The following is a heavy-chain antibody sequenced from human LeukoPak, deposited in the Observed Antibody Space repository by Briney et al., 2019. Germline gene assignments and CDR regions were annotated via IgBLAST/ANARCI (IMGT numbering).Heavy chain of an antibody. CDR1: GGSISSYY. CDR2: IYYSGST. CDR3: ARHVYCSGGSCYSIANSDAFDI. J-gene: IGHJ3*02. Sequence: PSETLSLTCTVSGGSISSYYWGWIRQPPGKGLEWIGSIYYSGSTYYNPSLKSRVTISVDTSKNQFSLKLSSVTAADTAVYYCARHVYCSGGSCYSIANSDAFDIWGQGTMVTVSS. D-gene: IGHD2-15*01. V-gene: IGHV4-39*01.